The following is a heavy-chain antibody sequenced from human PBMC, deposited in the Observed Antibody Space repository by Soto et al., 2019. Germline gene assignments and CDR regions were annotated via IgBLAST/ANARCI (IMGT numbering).Heavy chain of an antibody. V-gene: IGHV3-23*01. CDR1: GFTFGDYA. CDR3: AKDAVPYNGKWDWCDT. D-gene: IGHD1-20*01. Sequence: QFLESGGDLVQPGGSLRVHCVASGFTFGDYAMSWVRQAPGKGMEWVSSGGGGGSDTYYAAAVKGRFTISRDNSKSTLYLQMNNLSFEDTAVYYCAKDAVPYNGKWDWCDTWGQGTMVIVSS. CDR2: GGGGGSDT. J-gene: IGHJ5*02.